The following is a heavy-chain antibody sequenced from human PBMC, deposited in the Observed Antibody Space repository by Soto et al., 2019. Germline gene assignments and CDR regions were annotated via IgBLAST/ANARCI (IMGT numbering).Heavy chain of an antibody. CDR2: IIPIFGTA. J-gene: IGHJ4*02. CDR3: ARPIRHYDSSGYSLPLGY. D-gene: IGHD3-22*01. Sequence: QVQLVQSGAEVKKPGSSVKVSCKASGGTFSSYAISWVRQAPGQGLEWMGGIIPIFGTANYAQKFQGRVTITADESTSTAYMELSSLRSEDTAVYYCARPIRHYDSSGYSLPLGYWGQGTRVTVSS. V-gene: IGHV1-69*01. CDR1: GGTFSSYA.